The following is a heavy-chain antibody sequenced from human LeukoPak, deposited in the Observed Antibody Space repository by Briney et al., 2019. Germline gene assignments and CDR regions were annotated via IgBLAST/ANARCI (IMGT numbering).Heavy chain of an antibody. D-gene: IGHD6-19*01. J-gene: IGHJ4*02. Sequence: SGGSLRLSCAASGFTFSSYGMHWVRQAPGKGLEWVAVISYDGSNKYYADSVKGRFTISRDNSKNTLYLQMNSLRAEDTAVYYCAKGFSNLRPLSEQWLVDYWGQGTLVTVSS. CDR3: AKGFSNLRPLSEQWLVDY. V-gene: IGHV3-30*18. CDR2: ISYDGSNK. CDR1: GFTFSSYG.